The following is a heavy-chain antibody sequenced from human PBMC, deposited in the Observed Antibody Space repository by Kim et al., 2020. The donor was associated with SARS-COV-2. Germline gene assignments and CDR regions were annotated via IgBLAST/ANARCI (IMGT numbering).Heavy chain of an antibody. CDR1: GGSISSSSYY. CDR2: IYYSGST. D-gene: IGHD6-19*01. J-gene: IGHJ4*02. CDR3: ARSHSSGWYFFDY. V-gene: IGHV4-39*07. Sequence: SETLSLTCTVSGGSISSSSYYWGWIRQPPGKGLEWIGSIYYSGSTYYNPSLKSRVTISVDTSKNQFSLKLSSVTAADTAVYYCARSHSSGWYFFDYWGQGTLVTVSS.